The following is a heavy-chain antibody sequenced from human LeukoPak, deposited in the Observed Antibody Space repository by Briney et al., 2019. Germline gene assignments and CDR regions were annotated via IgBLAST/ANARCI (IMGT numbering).Heavy chain of an antibody. CDR1: GGSISSSSYY. Sequence: SETLSLTCTVSGGSISSSSYYWGWIRQPPGKGLKWIGSIYYSGSTYYNPSLKSRVTISVDTSKNQFSLKLSSVTAADTAVYYCARGLTYYYGSGDFDYWGQGTLVTVSS. CDR2: IYYSGST. J-gene: IGHJ4*02. D-gene: IGHD3-10*01. V-gene: IGHV4-39*07. CDR3: ARGLTYYYGSGDFDY.